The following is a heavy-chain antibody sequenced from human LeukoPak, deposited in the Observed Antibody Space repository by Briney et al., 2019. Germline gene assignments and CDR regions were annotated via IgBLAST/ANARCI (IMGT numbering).Heavy chain of an antibody. CDR3: ARGYHYYMDV. CDR1: GFTFSTYD. Sequence: GGSLRLSCAAAGFTFSTYDMHWVRQALGKGLEWVAFIRDDGGDKYYADSVKGRFTISKDNSKNTLSLQMNSLRSDDTAVYYCARGYHYYMDVWGKGTTVTVSS. CDR2: IRDDGGDK. V-gene: IGHV3-30*02. J-gene: IGHJ6*03.